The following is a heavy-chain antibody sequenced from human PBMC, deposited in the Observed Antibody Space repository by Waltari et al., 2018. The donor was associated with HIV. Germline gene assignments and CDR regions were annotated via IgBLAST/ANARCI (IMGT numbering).Heavy chain of an antibody. V-gene: IGHV3-53*02. Sequence: EVQLVETGGGLIQPGGSLRLSCAASGLSVSSNYLNWVRQAPGKGLGWVLVIYRSGDAYYEDFVKGRFTISRDNSKNTLYLQMNSLSAEDTAVYYCARVRSIMGRFLGFDYWGQGTLVTVSS. J-gene: IGHJ4*02. D-gene: IGHD3-3*02. CDR3: ARVRSIMGRFLGFDY. CDR1: GLSVSSNY. CDR2: IYRSGDA.